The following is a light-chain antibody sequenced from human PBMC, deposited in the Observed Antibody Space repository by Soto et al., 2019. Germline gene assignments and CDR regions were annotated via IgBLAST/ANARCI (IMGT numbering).Light chain of an antibody. CDR3: SSYRTSSTAVV. Sequence: QSVLTQPASVSGSPGQSITISCTGTSSDVGDYNYVSWYQQHPGKAPRLMLYDVSERPSGVSNRFSGSKSGNTASLTISGLHTEDEAQYYCSSYRTSSTAVVFGRGTKLTVL. CDR2: DVS. CDR1: SSDVGDYNY. J-gene: IGLJ2*01. V-gene: IGLV2-14*01.